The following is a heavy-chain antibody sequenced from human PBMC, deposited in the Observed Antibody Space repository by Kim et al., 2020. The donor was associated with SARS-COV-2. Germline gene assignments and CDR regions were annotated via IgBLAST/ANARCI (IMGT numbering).Heavy chain of an antibody. CDR3: ASEPLWFGELAPPDY. D-gene: IGHD3-10*01. V-gene: IGHV4-39*01. J-gene: IGHJ4*02. Sequence: PSLKSRVTISVDTSKNQFSLKLSSVTAADTAVYYCASEPLWFGELAPPDYWGQGTLVTVSS.